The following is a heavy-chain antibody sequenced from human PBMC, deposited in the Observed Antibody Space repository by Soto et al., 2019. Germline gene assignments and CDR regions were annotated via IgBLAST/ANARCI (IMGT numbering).Heavy chain of an antibody. D-gene: IGHD2-2*01. Sequence: PXGSLILSCSASGCTFSSYAMSWVRQAPGRGLDCVSAISGSGGSTYYADSVKGRFTISRDNSKNTLYLQMNSLSAEDTAVYYCAKDRGVVVPAAMLIYYYYGMDVWGQGTTVTVSS. CDR1: GCTFSSYA. CDR3: AKDRGVVVPAAMLIYYYYGMDV. V-gene: IGHV3-23*01. J-gene: IGHJ6*02. CDR2: ISGSGGST.